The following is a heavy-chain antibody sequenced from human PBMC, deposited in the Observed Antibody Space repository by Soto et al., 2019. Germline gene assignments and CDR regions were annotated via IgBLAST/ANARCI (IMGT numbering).Heavy chain of an antibody. D-gene: IGHD6-19*01. V-gene: IGHV3-23*01. CDR1: GFIFSTYA. CDR3: AKISGWYDAFDF. J-gene: IGHJ3*01. CDR2: IRGNGANT. Sequence: GGSLRLSCAASGFIFSTYAMNWVRQAPGKGLEWVSTIRGNGANTYYADSVKGRFTISRDNSRNTLYLEMNSPRADDTAVYYCAKISGWYDAFDFWGQGTMVTVSS.